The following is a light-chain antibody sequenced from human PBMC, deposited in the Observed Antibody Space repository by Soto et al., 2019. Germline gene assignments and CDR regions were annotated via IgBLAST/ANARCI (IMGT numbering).Light chain of an antibody. CDR3: QQYGSSPQT. V-gene: IGKV3-20*01. CDR2: GAS. CDR1: QSVSSSF. J-gene: IGKJ1*01. Sequence: EIVLTQSPATLSLSPGERATLSCRASQSVSSSFLAWYQQKPGQAPRLLIYGASNRATGIPDRFSGSGSGTDFTLTISRLEPEDFAVYYCQQYGSSPQTFGQGTKVEIK.